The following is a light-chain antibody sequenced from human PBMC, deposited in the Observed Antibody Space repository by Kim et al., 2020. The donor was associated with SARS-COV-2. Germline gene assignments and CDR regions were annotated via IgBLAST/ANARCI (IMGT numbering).Light chain of an antibody. J-gene: IGLJ3*02. V-gene: IGLV3-9*01. CDR2: KDS. CDR3: QVWDSGTWV. CDR1: NIQTKN. Sequence: SVALGQTARITCGGNNIQTKNVRWYRQEPGQAPVLVMYKDSKRPSGIPERFSGSNSGNTATLSISRAQAGDEADYYCQVWDSGTWVFGGGTQLTVL.